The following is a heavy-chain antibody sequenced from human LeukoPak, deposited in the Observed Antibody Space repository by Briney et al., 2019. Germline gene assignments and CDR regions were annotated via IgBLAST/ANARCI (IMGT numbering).Heavy chain of an antibody. J-gene: IGHJ6*02. D-gene: IGHD3-10*01. CDR1: GYTFTGYY. V-gene: IGHV1-2*02. CDR3: ARDQLAYYYGSGRSFGMDV. CDR2: INPNSGGT. Sequence: ASVKVSCKASGYTFTGYYMHWVRQVPGQGLEWMGWINPNSGGTNYAQKFQGRVTMTRDTSISTAYMELSRLRSDDTAVYYCARDQLAYYYGSGRSFGMDVWGQGTTVTVSS.